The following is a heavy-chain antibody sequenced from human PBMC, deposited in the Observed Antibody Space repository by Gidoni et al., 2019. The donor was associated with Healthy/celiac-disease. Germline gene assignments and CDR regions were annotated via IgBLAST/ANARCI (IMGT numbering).Heavy chain of an antibody. CDR2: ISYDGSNK. CDR1: GFTFSSYG. V-gene: IGHV3-30*18. Sequence: QVQLVESGGGGVQPGRYLRHSCAASGFTFSSYGMHWVRPAPGKGLEWVEVISYDGSNKYYEDSVKGRFTISRDNSKNTLYLQMNSLRAEDTAVYYCAKAGIAVAGPDYWGQGTLVTVSS. J-gene: IGHJ4*02. D-gene: IGHD6-19*01. CDR3: AKAGIAVAGPDY.